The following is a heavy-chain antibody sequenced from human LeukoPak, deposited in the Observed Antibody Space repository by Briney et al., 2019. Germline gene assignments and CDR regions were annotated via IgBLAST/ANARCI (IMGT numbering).Heavy chain of an antibody. V-gene: IGHV3-30*14. J-gene: IGHJ4*02. CDR2: ISYDVGVK. D-gene: IGHD3-22*01. CDR1: GFDFHNYV. CDR3: ARDNYDSSGFT. Sequence: GGSLRLSCAASGFDFHNYVIHWVRQAPGKGLEWVAVISYDVGVKYHADSVKGRFTISRDNSRNTLYLQMNSLRAEDTALYYCARDNYDSSGFTWGQGTLVTVSS.